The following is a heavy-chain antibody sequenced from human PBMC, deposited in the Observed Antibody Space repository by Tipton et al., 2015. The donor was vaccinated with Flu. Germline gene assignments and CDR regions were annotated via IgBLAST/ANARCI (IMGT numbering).Heavy chain of an antibody. CDR1: GGSISSYY. Sequence: TLSLTCTVSGGSISSYYWSWIRQPPGKGLEWIGYIYYSGSTNYNPSLKSRVTISVDTSKNQFSLKLSSVTAADTAVYYCARGAAGYCSGGSCYHNFDYWGQGTLVTVSS. CDR2: IYYSGST. J-gene: IGHJ4*02. D-gene: IGHD2-15*01. V-gene: IGHV4-59*08. CDR3: ARGAAGYCSGGSCYHNFDY.